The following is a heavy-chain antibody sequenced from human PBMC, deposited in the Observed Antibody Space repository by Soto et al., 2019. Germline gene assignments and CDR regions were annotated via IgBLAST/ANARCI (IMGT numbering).Heavy chain of an antibody. Sequence: QLVGSGGGVVQPGRSLRLTCAGSGFTFSLFAMHWVRQAPGKGLEWVTVISYDGRKIYYADSVMGRFTISRDNSKNMVYLQMNNLRTEDTAVYYCAAHLYCGNDCYQAALNTWGHGTLVTVSS. V-gene: IGHV3-30*03. D-gene: IGHD2-21*02. CDR3: AAHLYCGNDCYQAALNT. CDR1: GFTFSLFA. J-gene: IGHJ3*02. CDR2: ISYDGRKI.